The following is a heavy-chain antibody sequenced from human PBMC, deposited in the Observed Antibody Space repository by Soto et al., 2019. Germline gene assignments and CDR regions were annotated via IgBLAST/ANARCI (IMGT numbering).Heavy chain of an antibody. Sequence: GRSMRLSCAAYGFTVSSNYMSWVRQAPGKGLEWVSVIYSGGSTYYADSVKGRFTISRDNSKNTLYLQMNSLRAEDTAVYYCARSHGYQSGFDYWGQGTLVTVSS. V-gene: IGHV3-53*01. D-gene: IGHD5-18*01. CDR3: ARSHGYQSGFDY. CDR1: GFTVSSNY. J-gene: IGHJ4*02. CDR2: IYSGGST.